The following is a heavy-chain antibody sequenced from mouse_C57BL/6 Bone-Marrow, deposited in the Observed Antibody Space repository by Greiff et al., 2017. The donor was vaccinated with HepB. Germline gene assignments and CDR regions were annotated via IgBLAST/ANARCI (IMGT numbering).Heavy chain of an antibody. V-gene: IGHV7-1*01. J-gene: IGHJ1*03. CDR3: AREAGYYGSSPWWYFDV. CDR1: GFTFSDFY. Sequence: EVKFVESGGGLVQSGRSLRLSCATSGFTFSDFYMEWVRPAPGKGMVGIAASRNKANDYTKEYSAYVKGRFIVSRDTSQSILYLKMKALRAEDTAIYYCAREAGYYGSSPWWYFDVWGTGTTVTVSS. CDR2: SRNKANDYTK. D-gene: IGHD1-1*01.